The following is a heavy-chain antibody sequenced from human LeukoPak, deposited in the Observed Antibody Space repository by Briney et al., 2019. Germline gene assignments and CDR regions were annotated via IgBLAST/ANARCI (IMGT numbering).Heavy chain of an antibody. CDR3: ARVQDYGGNGWFDP. CDR1: GGTFSSYA. Sequence: SVKVSCKAFGGTFSSYAISWVRQAPGQGLEWMGGIIPIFGTANYAQKFQGRVTITADESTSTAYMELSSLRSEDTAVYYCARVQDYGGNGWFDPWGQGTLVTVSS. J-gene: IGHJ5*02. V-gene: IGHV1-69*13. D-gene: IGHD4-23*01. CDR2: IIPIFGTA.